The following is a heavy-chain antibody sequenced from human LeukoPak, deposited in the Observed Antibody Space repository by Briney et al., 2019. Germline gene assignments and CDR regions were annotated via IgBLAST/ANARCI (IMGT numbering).Heavy chain of an antibody. D-gene: IGHD2-15*01. Sequence: GESLKISCEASGYSFTSYWIGWVRQMPGKGLEWMGVISPGDSDTRYSSSFQGQVTISADKSISTAYVQWSSLKASDTAMYYCARAYCSGGSCYTHLDYWGQRTPVTVSS. V-gene: IGHV5-51*01. J-gene: IGHJ4*02. CDR2: ISPGDSDT. CDR1: GYSFTSYW. CDR3: ARAYCSGGSCYTHLDY.